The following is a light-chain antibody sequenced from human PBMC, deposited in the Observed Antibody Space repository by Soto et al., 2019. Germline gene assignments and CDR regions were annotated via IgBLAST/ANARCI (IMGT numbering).Light chain of an antibody. CDR3: QQYANSPYT. J-gene: IGKJ2*01. Sequence: EIVLTQSPGTLSLSPGQRATLSCRASQTLSSSYLAWYQRKPGQAPRLLIYGASSRATVIPDRFSGSGSGTVFTITISRLEPEDFAVYYCQQYANSPYTFGHGTKLEI. CDR1: QTLSSSY. CDR2: GAS. V-gene: IGKV3-20*01.